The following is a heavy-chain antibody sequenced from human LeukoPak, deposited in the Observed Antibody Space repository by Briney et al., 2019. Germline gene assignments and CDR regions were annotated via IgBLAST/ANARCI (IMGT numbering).Heavy chain of an antibody. V-gene: IGHV3-72*01. CDR3: AGRGRDDYNYYFDY. J-gene: IGHJ4*02. CDR1: GFTFSYHY. CDR2: TRNKANSYTT. Sequence: GSLRISCAASGFTFSYHYMDWVRPAPGKGLELVGRTRNKANSYTTEYAASVKGRFTISRDDSKNSLYLQLNSLKTEDTAVYYCAGRGRDDYNYYFDYWGQGTLVTVSS. D-gene: IGHD5-24*01.